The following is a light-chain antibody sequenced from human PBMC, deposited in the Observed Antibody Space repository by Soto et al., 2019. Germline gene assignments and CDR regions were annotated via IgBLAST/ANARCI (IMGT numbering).Light chain of an antibody. CDR1: SANIGTNY. V-gene: IGLV1-47*01. CDR3: AAWENSLSGRV. CDR2: RNN. Sequence: QSVLTQPPSASGTRGQRVTISCSGSSANIGTNYVYWYQQLPGTAPKLLIYRNNQRPSGVPDRFSGSKSGTSASLAISGLRSEDEADYYCAAWENSLSGRVFGGGTQLTVL. J-gene: IGLJ2*01.